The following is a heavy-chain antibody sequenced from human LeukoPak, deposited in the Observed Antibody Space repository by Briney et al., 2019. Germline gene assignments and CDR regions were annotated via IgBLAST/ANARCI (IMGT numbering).Heavy chain of an antibody. Sequence: GASVKVSCKASGYTFTSYAISWVRQAPGQGLEWMGRIIPIFGTANYAQKFQGRVTITTDESTSTAYMELSSLRSEDTAVYYCASSGLLELQAFDYWGQGTLVTVSS. D-gene: IGHD1-7*01. CDR1: GYTFTSYA. CDR2: IIPIFGTA. CDR3: ASSGLLELQAFDY. V-gene: IGHV1-69*05. J-gene: IGHJ4*02.